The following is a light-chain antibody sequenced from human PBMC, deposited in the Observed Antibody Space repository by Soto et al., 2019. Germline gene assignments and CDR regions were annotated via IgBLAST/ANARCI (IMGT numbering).Light chain of an antibody. CDR3: QQYNSYSLFT. V-gene: IGKV1-5*01. J-gene: IGKJ3*01. Sequence: DIQMTQSPSTLSASVGDRVTITCRASQSISSWLAWYQQKPGKAPKLLIYDAFSLESGVPSRFSGSGSGTEFTLTISSLQPDDFATYYCQQYNSYSLFTFGPGTKVVI. CDR1: QSISSW. CDR2: DAF.